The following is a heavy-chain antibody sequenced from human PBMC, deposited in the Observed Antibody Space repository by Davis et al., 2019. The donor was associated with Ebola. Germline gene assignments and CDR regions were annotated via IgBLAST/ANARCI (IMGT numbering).Heavy chain of an antibody. CDR1: GYTFTSYY. J-gene: IGHJ3*02. CDR3: ARTPYDSSVPDAFDI. V-gene: IGHV1-46*01. CDR2: INPSGGST. Sequence: AASVKVSCKASGYTFTSYYMHWVRQAPGQGLEWMGIINPSGGSTNYAQKFQGRVTMTRDTSTSTVYMELSSLRSEDTAVYYCARTPYDSSVPDAFDIWGQGTMVTVSS. D-gene: IGHD3-22*01.